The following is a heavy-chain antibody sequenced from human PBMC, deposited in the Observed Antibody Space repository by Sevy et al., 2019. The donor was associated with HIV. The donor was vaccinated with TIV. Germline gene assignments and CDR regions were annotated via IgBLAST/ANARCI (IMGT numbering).Heavy chain of an antibody. D-gene: IGHD1-26*01. CDR3: VRGEYSGSYYGAYYFDY. CDR1: GYTFTGYY. J-gene: IGHJ4*02. CDR2: INPNSGGT. V-gene: IGHV1-2*02. Sequence: ASVKVSCKASGYTFTGYYMHWVRQAPGQGLEWMGWINPNSGGTNYAQKFQGRVTMTRDTSISTAYMELSRLRSDDTAVYYCVRGEYSGSYYGAYYFDYWGQGTLVTVSS.